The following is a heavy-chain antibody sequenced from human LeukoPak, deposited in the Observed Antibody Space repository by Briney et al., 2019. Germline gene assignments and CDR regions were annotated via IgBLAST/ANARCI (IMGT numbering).Heavy chain of an antibody. J-gene: IGHJ4*02. D-gene: IGHD3-22*01. Sequence: GGPLRLSCAASGFTFSSYGMHWVRQAPGKGLEWVAVISYDGSNKYYADSVKGRFTISRDNAKNFLYLQMNSLRADDTALYYCAKDTIPYYESRGYYDYWGQGSRVTVSS. CDR3: AKDTIPYYESRGYYDY. CDR1: GFTFSSYG. CDR2: ISYDGSNK. V-gene: IGHV3-30*18.